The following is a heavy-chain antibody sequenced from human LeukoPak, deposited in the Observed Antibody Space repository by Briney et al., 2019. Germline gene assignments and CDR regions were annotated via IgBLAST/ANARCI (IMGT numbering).Heavy chain of an antibody. V-gene: IGHV4-61*02. CDR1: GGSISSGSYY. CDR2: IYTSGST. CDR3: ARDQLSNGDYGWFDY. Sequence: SETLSLTCTVSGGSISSGSYYWSWIRQPAGKGLEWIRRIYTSGSTNYNPSLKSRVTISVDTSKNQFSLKLSSVTAADTAVYYCARDQLSNGDYGWFDYWGQGTLVTVSS. J-gene: IGHJ4*02. D-gene: IGHD4-17*01.